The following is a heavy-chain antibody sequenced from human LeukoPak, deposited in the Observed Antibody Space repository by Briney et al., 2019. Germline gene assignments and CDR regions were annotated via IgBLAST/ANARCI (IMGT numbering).Heavy chain of an antibody. CDR1: GHPISGYY. V-gene: IGHV4-59*08. J-gene: IGHJ4*02. CDR2: IYFSGST. CDR3: ASLASSGWSHCDC. D-gene: IGHD6-19*01. Sequence: PSVTLSLPCTLSGHPISGYYGSWIRQPPGKAPEWIGYIYFSGSTNYNPSLKSRVTISLATSKNQFSLKMNSVTAADTAVYYCASLASSGWSHCDCRGQGTLVTVSS.